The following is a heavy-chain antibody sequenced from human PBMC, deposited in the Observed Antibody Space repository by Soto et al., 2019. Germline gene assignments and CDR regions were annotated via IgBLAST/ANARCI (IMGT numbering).Heavy chain of an antibody. Sequence: PSETLSLTCTVSGGSISSGDYYWSWIRQPPGKGLEWIGYIYYSGSTYYNPSLKSRVTISVDTSKNQFSLKLSSVTAADTAVYYCARDSNGDNWFDPWGQGTLVTVSS. CDR3: ARDSNGDNWFDP. CDR2: IYYSGST. J-gene: IGHJ5*02. V-gene: IGHV4-30-4*01. CDR1: GGSISSGDYY.